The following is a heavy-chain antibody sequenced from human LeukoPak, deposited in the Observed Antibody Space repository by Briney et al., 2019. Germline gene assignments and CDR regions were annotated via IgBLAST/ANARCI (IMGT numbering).Heavy chain of an antibody. D-gene: IGHD6-13*01. V-gene: IGHV3-23*01. CDR2: ISGSGGDT. Sequence: GGTLRLSCAASGFTFSNYAMSWVRQAPGKGLEWVSSISGSGGDTNYADSVKGRFTISRDNSKSTLYLQMNSLRADDTAVYYCAKATRTIAAASTVDYWGQGTLVTVSS. J-gene: IGHJ4*02. CDR3: AKATRTIAAASTVDY. CDR1: GFTFSNYA.